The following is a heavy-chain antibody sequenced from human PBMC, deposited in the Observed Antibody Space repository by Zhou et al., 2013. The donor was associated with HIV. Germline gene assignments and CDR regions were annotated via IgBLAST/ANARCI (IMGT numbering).Heavy chain of an antibody. Sequence: QVQLVQSGAEVKKPGASVKVSCKASGYNFFSYGISWVRQAPGQGLEWMGWISAYNGNTDYAQKFQGRVTMTRDTSTTTAYMELRSLRSDDTALYYCARLGPPCSTDTCYYHFDYWGQGTLVTVSS. V-gene: IGHV1-18*01. J-gene: IGHJ4*02. CDR2: ISAYNGNT. D-gene: IGHD2-2*01. CDR3: ARLGPPCSTDTCYYHFDY. CDR1: GYNFFSYG.